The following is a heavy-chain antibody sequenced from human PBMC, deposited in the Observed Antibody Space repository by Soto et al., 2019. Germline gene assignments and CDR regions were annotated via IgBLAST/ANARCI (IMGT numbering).Heavy chain of an antibody. Sequence: GGSLRLSCAASGFTFSSYGMHWVRQAPGKGLEWVAVISYDGSNKYYADSVKGRFTISRDNSKNTLYLQMNSLRAEDTAVYYCAKDHSSSWYYYYYGMDVWGQGTTVTVSS. J-gene: IGHJ6*02. D-gene: IGHD6-13*01. V-gene: IGHV3-30*18. CDR1: GFTFSSYG. CDR3: AKDHSSSWYYYYYGMDV. CDR2: ISYDGSNK.